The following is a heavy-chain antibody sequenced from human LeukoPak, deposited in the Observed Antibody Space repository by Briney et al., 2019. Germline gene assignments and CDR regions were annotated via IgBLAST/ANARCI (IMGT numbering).Heavy chain of an antibody. D-gene: IGHD1-1*01. CDR2: IYYTGTT. Sequence: SETLSLTCTVFGGSMNINNYYWAWIRQPPGKGLEWIGSIYYTGTTYYNPSLNYRVTISVDTSKNQFSLRLTSVTAADTAVYYCARDSIRVQTGTTPWGRGTLVTVSS. J-gene: IGHJ5*02. CDR3: ARDSIRVQTGTTP. CDR1: GGSMNINNYY. V-gene: IGHV4-39*07.